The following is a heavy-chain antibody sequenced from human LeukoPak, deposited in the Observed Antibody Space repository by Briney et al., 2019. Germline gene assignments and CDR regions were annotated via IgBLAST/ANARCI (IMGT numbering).Heavy chain of an antibody. CDR1: GFTFHDYA. V-gene: IGHV3-9*01. J-gene: IGHJ4*02. CDR2: ISWNSGSI. CDR3: AKDIGKYAEGPIDY. D-gene: IGHD2-8*01. Sequence: GRSLRLSCAASGFTFHDYAMHWVRQAPGKGLEWVSGISWNSGSIGYADSVKGRFTISRDNAKNSLYLQMNSLRAEDTALYYCAKDIGKYAEGPIDYWGQGTLVTVSS.